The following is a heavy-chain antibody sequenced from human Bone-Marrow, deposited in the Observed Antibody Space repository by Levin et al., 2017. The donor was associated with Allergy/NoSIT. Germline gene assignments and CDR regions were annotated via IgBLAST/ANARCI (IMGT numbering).Heavy chain of an antibody. V-gene: IGHV4-59*01. CDR3: ARGSSTSPFFHY. D-gene: IGHD2-2*01. J-gene: IGHJ4*02. CDR1: RGSISSYY. Sequence: SETLSLTCTVSRGSISSYYWTWIRQPPGKGLEWIGYIYYSGSTNYNPSLKSRVTISVDTSKNQFSLKLSSVTAADTAVYYCARGSSTSPFFHYWGQGTLVTVSS. CDR2: IYYSGST.